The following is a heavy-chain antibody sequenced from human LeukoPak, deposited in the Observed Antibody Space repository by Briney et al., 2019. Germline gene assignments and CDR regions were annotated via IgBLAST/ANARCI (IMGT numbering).Heavy chain of an antibody. J-gene: IGHJ4*02. CDR3: ARGEVTTYYIDY. CDR2: IYYSGST. V-gene: IGHV4-30-4*08. Sequence: PSQTLSLTCTVSGGSISSGDYYWSWIRQPPGKGLEWIGCIYYSGSTYYNPSLKSRVTISVDTSKNQFSLKLSSVTAADTAVYYCARGEVTTYYIDYWGQGTLVTVSS. CDR1: GGSISSGDYY. D-gene: IGHD4-11*01.